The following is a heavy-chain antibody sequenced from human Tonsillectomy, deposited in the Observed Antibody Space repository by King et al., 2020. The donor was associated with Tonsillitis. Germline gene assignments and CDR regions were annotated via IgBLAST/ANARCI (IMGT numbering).Heavy chain of an antibody. Sequence: QLVQSGAEVKKTGASVKVSCKASGYTFTGDYMHCVRQAPGQGLEWMGWINPNSGGTHYAQKFQGRVTMTRDTSISTAYMELSRLRSDDTAVYYCAREPYSSSWDDAFDIWGQGTMVTVSS. CDR2: INPNSGGT. D-gene: IGHD6-13*01. CDR1: GYTFTGDY. J-gene: IGHJ3*02. CDR3: AREPYSSSWDDAFDI. V-gene: IGHV1-2*02.